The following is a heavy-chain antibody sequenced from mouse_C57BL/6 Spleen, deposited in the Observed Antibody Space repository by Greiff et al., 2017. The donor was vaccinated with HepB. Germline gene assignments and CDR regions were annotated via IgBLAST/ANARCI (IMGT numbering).Heavy chain of an antibody. V-gene: IGHV5-16*01. CDR3: ARDKPQYYVSSYDSMDY. D-gene: IGHD1-1*01. CDR2: INYDGSST. CDR1: GFTFSDYY. J-gene: IGHJ4*01. Sequence: EVQVVESEGGLVQPGSSMKLSCTASGFTFSDYYMAWVRQVPEKGLEWVANINYDGSSTYYLDSLKSRFIISRDNAKNILYLQMSSLKSEDTATYYCARDKPQYYVSSYDSMDYWGQGTSVTVSS.